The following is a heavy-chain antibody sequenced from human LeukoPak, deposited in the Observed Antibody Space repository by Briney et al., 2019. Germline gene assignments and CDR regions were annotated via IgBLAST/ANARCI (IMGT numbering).Heavy chain of an antibody. Sequence: TGGSLRLSCAASGFTFSSYNMNWVRQAPGKGLEWVSSISSSSSYIYYADSVKGRFTISRDNAKNSLYLQMNSLRAEDTAVYYCARNGIVGAGYYFDYWGQGTLVTVSS. D-gene: IGHD1-26*01. CDR1: GFTFSSYN. CDR3: ARNGIVGAGYYFDY. CDR2: ISSSSSYI. V-gene: IGHV3-21*01. J-gene: IGHJ4*02.